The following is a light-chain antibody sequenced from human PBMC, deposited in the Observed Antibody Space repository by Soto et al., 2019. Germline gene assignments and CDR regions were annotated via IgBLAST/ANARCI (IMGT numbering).Light chain of an antibody. J-gene: IGKJ2*01. CDR2: DAS. CDR1: QDISNY. Sequence: DIKMTQSPSSLSASVGDRVTITCQASQDISNYLNWYQQKPGKAPKLLLYDASNLETGVPSRFSGSGSGTDFTFTISSLQPEDIATYYCQQYDNLPPYTFGQGTQLEIK. V-gene: IGKV1-33*01. CDR3: QQYDNLPPYT.